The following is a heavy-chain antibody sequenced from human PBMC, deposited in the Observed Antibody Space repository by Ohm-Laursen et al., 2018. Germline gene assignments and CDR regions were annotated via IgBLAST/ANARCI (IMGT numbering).Heavy chain of an antibody. J-gene: IGHJ4*02. Sequence: SETLSLTCTVSGAPISTHYWSWIRQPPGKGLEWIGYIYYSGTTNYNPSLKSRVTISLNTSKNQFYLKLSSVTAADTAVYYCARQSGGGRSDFDYWGQGTLVTVSS. V-gene: IGHV4-59*08. CDR3: ARQSGGGRSDFDY. D-gene: IGHD2-15*01. CDR1: GAPISTHY. CDR2: IYYSGTT.